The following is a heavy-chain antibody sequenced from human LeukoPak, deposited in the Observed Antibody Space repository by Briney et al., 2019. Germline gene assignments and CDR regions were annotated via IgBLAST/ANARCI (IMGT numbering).Heavy chain of an antibody. CDR2: IYFSGSS. D-gene: IGHD5-12*01. Sequence: SETLSLTCTVSGVSMSNYYWSWIRQPPGKGLEWIGYIYFSGSSNYNPSLKSRVTMSVDTSKNQFSLKLSSVTAADTAVYYCARHVRSGYHFLAYWSQGNLVTVSS. CDR3: ARHVRSGYHFLAY. J-gene: IGHJ4*02. CDR1: GVSMSNYY. V-gene: IGHV4-59*08.